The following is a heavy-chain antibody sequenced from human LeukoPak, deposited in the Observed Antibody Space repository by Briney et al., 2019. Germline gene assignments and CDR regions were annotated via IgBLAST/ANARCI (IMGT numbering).Heavy chain of an antibody. CDR2: IYYSGST. CDR1: GGSISSSSYY. J-gene: IGHJ5*02. CDR3: ARQGSSGSFNWFDP. Sequence: SETLSLTCTVSGGSISSSSYYWGWIRQPPGKGLEWIGSIYYSGSTYYNPSLKSRVTISVDTSKNQFSLKLSSVTAADTAVYYCARQGSSGSFNWFDPWGQGTLVTVSS. V-gene: IGHV4-39*01. D-gene: IGHD3-10*01.